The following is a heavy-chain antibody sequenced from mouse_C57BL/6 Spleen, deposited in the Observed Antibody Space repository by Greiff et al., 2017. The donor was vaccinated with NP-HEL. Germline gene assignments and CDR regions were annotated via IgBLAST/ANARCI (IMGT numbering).Heavy chain of an antibody. CDR1: GYSITSGYY. CDR2: ISYDGSN. CDR3: ARDRGGYYAY. V-gene: IGHV3-6*01. D-gene: IGHD1-1*01. Sequence: EVQLQESGPGLVKPSQSLSLTCSVTGYSITSGYYWNWIRQFPGNKLEWMGYISYDGSNNYNPSLKNRISITRDTSKNQFFLKLNSVTTEDTATYYCARDRGGYYAYWGQGTLVTVSA. J-gene: IGHJ3*01.